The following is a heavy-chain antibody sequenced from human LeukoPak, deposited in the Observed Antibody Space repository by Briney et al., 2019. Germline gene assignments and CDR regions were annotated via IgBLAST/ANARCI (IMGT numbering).Heavy chain of an antibody. Sequence: SETLSLTCRVFGGSVLNHYWSWLRQSPGKGLEWIGYTYSNGRTNYDPSLKSRVNISVDTSENQFSLRLTSVTAADTAVYFCGRMWAAGVYYYYYMDVWGKGTTVSISS. D-gene: IGHD6-13*01. V-gene: IGHV4-59*02. J-gene: IGHJ6*03. CDR2: TYSNGRT. CDR1: GGSVLNHY. CDR3: GRMWAAGVYYYYYMDV.